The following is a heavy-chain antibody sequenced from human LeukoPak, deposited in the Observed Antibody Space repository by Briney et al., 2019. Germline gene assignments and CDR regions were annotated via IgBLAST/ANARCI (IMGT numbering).Heavy chain of an antibody. J-gene: IGHJ4*02. D-gene: IGHD3-22*01. CDR2: IYYSGST. CDR3: ARVSYDSSVDYFDY. Sequence: SETLSLTCTVSGGSISSYYWSWIRQPPGKGLEWIGYIYYSGSTNYNPSLKSRVTISVDTSKNQCSLKLSSVTAADTAVYYCARVSYDSSVDYFDYWGQGTLVTVSS. V-gene: IGHV4-59*01. CDR1: GGSISSYY.